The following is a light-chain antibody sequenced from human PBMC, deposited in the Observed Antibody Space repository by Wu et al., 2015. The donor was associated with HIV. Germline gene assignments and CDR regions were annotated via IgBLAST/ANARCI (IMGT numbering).Light chain of an antibody. J-gene: IGKJ5*01. V-gene: IGKV3-11*01. CDR1: RSVNSL. CDR3: QQHSNWPLT. Sequence: EIVVTQSPATLSLSPGERATLSCRASRSVNSLLAWYQQKSGQPPRLLIYAASQRASGIPTRFSGRGSGTDFTLIISSLEPEDFAVYYCQQHSNWPLTFGQGTRLEIK. CDR2: AAS.